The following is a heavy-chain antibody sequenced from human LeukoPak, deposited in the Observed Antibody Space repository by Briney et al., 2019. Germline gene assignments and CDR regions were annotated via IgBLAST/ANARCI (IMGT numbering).Heavy chain of an antibody. V-gene: IGHV1-46*01. CDR1: GYTFTSYD. D-gene: IGHD2-8*01. CDR3: ARDSEHIVLTLYAMGY. Sequence: GASVKVSCKASGYTFTSYDINWVRQAPGQGLEWMGIINPSGGSTSYAQKFQGRVTMTRDTSTSTVYMELSSLRPEDTAVYYCARDSEHIVLTLYAMGYWGQGTLVTVSS. J-gene: IGHJ4*02. CDR2: INPSGGST.